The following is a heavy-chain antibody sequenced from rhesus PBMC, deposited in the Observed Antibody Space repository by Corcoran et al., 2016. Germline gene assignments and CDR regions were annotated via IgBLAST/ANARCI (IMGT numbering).Heavy chain of an antibody. V-gene: IGHV2-95*01. D-gene: IGHD6-31*01. CDR3: ARVGHSSGWAY. CDR1: GFSLRTHGTG. CDR2: IHWNDSK. J-gene: IGHJ4*01. Sequence: QVTLKESGPALVKPTQTLTLTCTFSGFSLRTHGTGVAWIRQPPGKALEWLASIHWNDSKYYSTSLKSRLTISKDTSKNQVVLTMTNMDPVDTATYYCARVGHSSGWAYWGQGVLVTVSS.